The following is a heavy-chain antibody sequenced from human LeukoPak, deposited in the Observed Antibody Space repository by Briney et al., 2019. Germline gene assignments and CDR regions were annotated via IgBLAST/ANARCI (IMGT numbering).Heavy chain of an antibody. V-gene: IGHV3-21*01. CDR3: AREGYCSGGSCYSVDY. Sequence: GGSLRLSCAASGFTFSSYSMNWVRQAPGKGLEWVSSISSSSSYIYYADSVKGRFTISRDNAKNSLYLQMNSLRAEDTAVYYCAREGYCSGGSCYSVDYWGQGTPVTVSS. CDR1: GFTFSSYS. D-gene: IGHD2-15*01. J-gene: IGHJ4*02. CDR2: ISSSSSYI.